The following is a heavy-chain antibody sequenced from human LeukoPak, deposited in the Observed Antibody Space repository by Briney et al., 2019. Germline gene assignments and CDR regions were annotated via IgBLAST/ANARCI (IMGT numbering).Heavy chain of an antibody. CDR3: AKARDSSGLFDY. Sequence: PGGSLRLSCAASGLTFSSYAMSWVRQAPGKGLEWVSAISGSGGSTYYADSVKGRFTISRDNSKNTLYVQMNSLRAEDTAVYYCAKARDSSGLFDYWGQGTLGTVSS. V-gene: IGHV3-23*01. D-gene: IGHD3-22*01. CDR1: GLTFSSYA. CDR2: ISGSGGST. J-gene: IGHJ4*02.